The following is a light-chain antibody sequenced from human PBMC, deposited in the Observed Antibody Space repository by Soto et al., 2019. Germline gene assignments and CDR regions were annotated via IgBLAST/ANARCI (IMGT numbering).Light chain of an antibody. CDR2: DAS. CDR1: QSVSIL. V-gene: IGKV3-11*01. J-gene: IGKJ4*01. CDR3: QHRSNWPLT. Sequence: EIVVAQSPGALSLAPGESATLSWRASQSVSILLAWYQQKPGQAPRLLIYDASNRATGLPARFSGSGSGTDFTLTISRLEPEDFAVYYCQHRSNWPLTFGGGTKVDIK.